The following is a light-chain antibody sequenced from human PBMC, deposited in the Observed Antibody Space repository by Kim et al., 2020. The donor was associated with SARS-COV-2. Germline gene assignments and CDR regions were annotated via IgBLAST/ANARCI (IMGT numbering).Light chain of an antibody. V-gene: IGKV3-11*01. CDR2: DAS. Sequence: DILLTQSTATLSLSPGERATLSCRASQSVSDYLAWYQQKRGQAPKLLIYDASNRATGIPARFSGSGSGTDFTLTISSLEPEDSAIYYCHQRYRWPITFGQGTRLEIK. CDR3: HQRYRWPIT. J-gene: IGKJ5*01. CDR1: QSVSDY.